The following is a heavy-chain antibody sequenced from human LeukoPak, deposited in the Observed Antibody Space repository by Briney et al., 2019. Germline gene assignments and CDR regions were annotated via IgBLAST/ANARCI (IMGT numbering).Heavy chain of an antibody. CDR3: ARDRRDFWSGYYTGIGDY. CDR1: GGSFSGYY. D-gene: IGHD3-3*01. CDR2: IKQDGSEK. V-gene: IGHV3-7*01. Sequence: ETLSLTCAVYGGSFSGYYWSWIRQPPGKGLEWVANIKQDGSEKYYVDSVKGRFTISRDNAKNSLYLQMNSLRAEDTAVYYCARDRRDFWSGYYTGIGDYWGQGTLVTVSS. J-gene: IGHJ4*02.